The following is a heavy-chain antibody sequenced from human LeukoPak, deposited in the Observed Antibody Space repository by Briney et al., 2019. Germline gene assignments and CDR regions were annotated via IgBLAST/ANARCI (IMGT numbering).Heavy chain of an antibody. CDR3: ARGLTVTTSYDAFDI. V-gene: IGHV4-61*10. D-gene: IGHD4-17*01. CDR1: GDSISSGDYY. J-gene: IGHJ3*02. Sequence: PSETLSLTCTVSGDSISSGDYYWSWIRRPAGKGLEWFEYIYYSGSTNYDPSLKSRVTISVDTSKNQFSLKLSSVTAADTAVYYCARGLTVTTSYDAFDIWGQGTMVTVSS. CDR2: IYYSGST.